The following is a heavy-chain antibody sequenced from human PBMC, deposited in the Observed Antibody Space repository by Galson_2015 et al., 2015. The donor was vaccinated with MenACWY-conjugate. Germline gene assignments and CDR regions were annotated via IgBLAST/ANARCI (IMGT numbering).Heavy chain of an antibody. CDR1: GFAFSNYC. Sequence: SLRLSCAASGFAFSNYCMHWVRQTPGKGLECVSRIRAGGISIMYGDSVRGRFTISRDDAENTLYLQMDGLRADDTAVYFCVRGSSGWRGMDIWGQGTTVTVSS. D-gene: IGHD6-19*01. J-gene: IGHJ6*02. V-gene: IGHV3-74*03. CDR2: IRAGGISI. CDR3: VRGSSGWRGMDI.